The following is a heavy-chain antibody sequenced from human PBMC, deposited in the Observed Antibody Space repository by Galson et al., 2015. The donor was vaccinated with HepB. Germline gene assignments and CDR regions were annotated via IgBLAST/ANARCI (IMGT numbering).Heavy chain of an antibody. CDR2: ISYDGSNK. V-gene: IGHV3-30-3*01. D-gene: IGHD3-10*01. CDR3: ARGTPYMVRGVPFDY. J-gene: IGHJ4*02. CDR1: GFTFSSYA. Sequence: SLRLSCAASGFTFSSYAMHWVRQAPGKGLEWVAVISYDGSNKYYADSVKGRFTISRDNSKNTLYLQMNSLRAEDTAVYYCARGTPYMVRGVPFDYWGQGTLVTVSS.